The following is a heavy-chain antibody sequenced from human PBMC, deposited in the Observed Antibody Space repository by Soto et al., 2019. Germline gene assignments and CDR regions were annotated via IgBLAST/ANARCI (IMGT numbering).Heavy chain of an antibody. V-gene: IGHV4-59*01. J-gene: IGHJ6*02. CDR1: GGSISSYY. Sequence: SETLSLTCTVSGGSISSYYWSWIRQPPGKGLEWIGYIYYSGSTNYNPSLKSRVTISVDTSKNQFSLKLSSVTAADTAVYYCARDHNGGGYYYYGMDVWGQGTTVTVSS. CDR2: IYYSGST. D-gene: IGHD2-8*01. CDR3: ARDHNGGGYYYYGMDV.